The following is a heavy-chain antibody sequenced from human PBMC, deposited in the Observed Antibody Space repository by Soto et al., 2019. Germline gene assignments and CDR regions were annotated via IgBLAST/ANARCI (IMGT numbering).Heavy chain of an antibody. Sequence: WXSVKVSLKASGCTFVRYAISWVRQAPGQGLEWMGQIIPMFGTTNYAQKFQGRVTIIADKSTSTAYMELGSLKSDDTAVYYCAILGYCAGASCYWGQGTLVTVSS. CDR2: IIPMFGTT. V-gene: IGHV1-69*06. CDR3: AILGYCAGASCY. D-gene: IGHD2-8*02. J-gene: IGHJ4*02. CDR1: GCTFVRYA.